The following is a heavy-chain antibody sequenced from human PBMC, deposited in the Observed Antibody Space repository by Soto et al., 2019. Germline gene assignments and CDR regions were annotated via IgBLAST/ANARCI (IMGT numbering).Heavy chain of an antibody. CDR3: ALTRRSSLLEVAGPGFEY. Sequence: VGSLRLSCAASGFNFGVFGMHWVRQAPGKGLEWLSVLSYEGSEEYYADSVRGRFTISRDNSKNTLFLQMDSLRVDDTGVYYCALTRRSSLLEVAGPGFEYWGQGTLVTVS. V-gene: IGHV3-30*03. J-gene: IGHJ4*02. CDR1: GFNFGVFG. CDR2: LSYEGSEE. D-gene: IGHD6-19*01.